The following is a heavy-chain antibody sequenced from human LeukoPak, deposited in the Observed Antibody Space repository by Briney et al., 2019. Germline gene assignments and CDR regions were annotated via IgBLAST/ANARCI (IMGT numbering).Heavy chain of an antibody. V-gene: IGHV4-4*07. CDR3: ARGAYSSSSHDFDY. D-gene: IGHD6-6*01. CDR2: IYTSGST. Sequence: SETLSLTCTVSGGSISSYYWSWIRQPAGKGLEWIGRIYTSGSTNYNPSLKSRVTMSVDTSKNQFSLKLSSVTAADTAVYYCARGAYSSSSHDFDYWGQGTLVTVSS. J-gene: IGHJ4*02. CDR1: GGSISSYY.